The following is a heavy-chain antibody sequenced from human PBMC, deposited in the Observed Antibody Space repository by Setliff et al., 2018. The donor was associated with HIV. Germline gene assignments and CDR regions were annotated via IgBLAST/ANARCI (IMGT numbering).Heavy chain of an antibody. V-gene: IGHV1-18*01. CDR3: ARDSEAGV. CDR2: ISTYNGNT. Sequence: ASVKVSCKGSGYTFNNYGISWVRQAPGQGLEWMEWISTYNGNTNYAQKFQGRVTLTTDTSTNTAYMELRGLKSDDTAMYYCARDSEAGVWGQGTLVTVSS. D-gene: IGHD3-10*01. CDR1: GYTFNNYG. J-gene: IGHJ4*02.